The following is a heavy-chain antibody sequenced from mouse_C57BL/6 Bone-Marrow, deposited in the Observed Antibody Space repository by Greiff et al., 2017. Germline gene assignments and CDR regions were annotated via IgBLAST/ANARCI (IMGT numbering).Heavy chain of an antibody. CDR1: GFNIKDYY. V-gene: IGHV14-2*01. D-gene: IGHD3-3*01. CDR3: ARRPSGAGTGYWYFDV. J-gene: IGHJ1*03. CDR2: IDPEDGET. Sequence: VQLQQSGAELVKPGASVKLSCTASGFNIKDYYLHWVQQRTEQGLAWIGRIDPEDGETKYAPKFQGKATITADTPANTAYLQLSSLTSEYTAVYYCARRPSGAGTGYWYFDVWGTGTTVTVSS.